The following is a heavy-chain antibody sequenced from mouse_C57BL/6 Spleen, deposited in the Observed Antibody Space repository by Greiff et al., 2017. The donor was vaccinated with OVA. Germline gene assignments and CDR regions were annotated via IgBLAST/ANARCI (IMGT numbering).Heavy chain of an antibody. J-gene: IGHJ3*01. CDR3: ARGGDYAARAWFAY. V-gene: IGHV1-31*01. Sequence: VQLKESGPELVKPGASVKISCKASGYSFTGYYMHWVKQSHGNILDWIGYIYPYNGVSSYNQKFKGKATLTVDKSSSTAYMELRSLTSEDSAVYYCARGGDYAARAWFAYWGQRTLFTVSA. CDR2: IYPYNGVS. D-gene: IGHD2-4*01. CDR1: GYSFTGYY.